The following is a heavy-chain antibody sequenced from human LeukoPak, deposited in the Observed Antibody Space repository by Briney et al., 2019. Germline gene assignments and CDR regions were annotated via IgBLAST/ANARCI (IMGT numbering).Heavy chain of an antibody. J-gene: IGHJ6*02. Sequence: SETLSLTCTVSGVSISGYYWNWIRQPPGKGLEWIGHIYSSGSTNYNPSLKSRVTISVDTSKNQFSLKLNSVTAADTAVYYCARLDVWGQGTTVTVSS. CDR3: ARLDV. CDR1: GVSISGYY. CDR2: IYSSGST. V-gene: IGHV4-59*01.